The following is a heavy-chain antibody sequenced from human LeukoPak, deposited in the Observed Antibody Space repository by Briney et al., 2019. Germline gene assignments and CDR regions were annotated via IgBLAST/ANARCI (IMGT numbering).Heavy chain of an antibody. CDR3: ARGPNYYYDGRRPVNAFDI. J-gene: IGHJ3*02. D-gene: IGHD3-22*01. Sequence: SETLSLTCAVYGGSFSGYYWSWIRQPPGKGLEWIGEINHSGSTNYNPSLKSRVTISVDTSKNQFSLKLSSVTAADTAVYYCARGPNYYYDGRRPVNAFDIWGQGTMVTVSS. CDR2: INHSGST. CDR1: GGSFSGYY. V-gene: IGHV4-34*01.